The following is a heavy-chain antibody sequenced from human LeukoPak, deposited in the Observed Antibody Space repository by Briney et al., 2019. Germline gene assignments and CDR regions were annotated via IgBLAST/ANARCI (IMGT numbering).Heavy chain of an antibody. CDR1: GFTFSGYS. V-gene: IGHV3-48*04. CDR3: AKDWGVGCSRVSCYLCFDS. D-gene: IGHD2-2*01. CDR2: IRSSGSTI. J-gene: IGHJ4*02. Sequence: GGSLRLSCTASGFTFSGYSMNWVRQAPGQGLEWISYIRSSGSTIYYADSMKGRFTISRDNAKNTLYLQMNNLTAEDTAIYYCAKDWGVGCSRVSCYLCFDSWGQGLRVTVSS.